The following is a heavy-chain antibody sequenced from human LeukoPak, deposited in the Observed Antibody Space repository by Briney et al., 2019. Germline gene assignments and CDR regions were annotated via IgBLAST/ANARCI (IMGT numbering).Heavy chain of an antibody. CDR1: GGSISSYY. Sequence: SETLSLTCTVSGGSISSYYWSWIRQPPGKGLEWIGYIYYSGSTNYNPSLKSRVTISVDTSKNQFSLKLSSVTAADTAVYYCARGPIYRDSPHYWGQGTLVTVSS. CDR2: IYYSGST. J-gene: IGHJ4*02. D-gene: IGHD4-17*01. CDR3: ARGPIYRDSPHY. V-gene: IGHV4-59*01.